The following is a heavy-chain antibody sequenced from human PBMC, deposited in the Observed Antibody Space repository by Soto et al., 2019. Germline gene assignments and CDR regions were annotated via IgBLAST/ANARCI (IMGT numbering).Heavy chain of an antibody. CDR2: IHNSGTS. CDR1: GDTSTSYY. J-gene: IGHJ5*01. CDR3: ARDFYDSVGYTWFDS. V-gene: IGHV4-59*01. Sequence: SETLSLTCTVSGDTSTSYYWGWIRQAPGRGLEWIGHIHNSGTSTHNPSLNGRVTISIDMSKKQFSLKLTSLTSADTAVYYCARDFYDSVGYTWFDSWSQGTLVTVSS. D-gene: IGHD3-22*01.